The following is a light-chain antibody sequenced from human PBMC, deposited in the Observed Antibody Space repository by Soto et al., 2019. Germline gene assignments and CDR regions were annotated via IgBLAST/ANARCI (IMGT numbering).Light chain of an antibody. CDR2: DVS. CDR1: SSDVGAYNY. Sequence: QSALTQPPSASGSPGQSVTISCTGTSSDVGAYNYVSWYQQHPGKAPKLMIYDVSKRPSGVPYRFSGSKSGNAASLSITGLQAEDEADYYCQSYDRSLSASLFGGGTKLTVL. V-gene: IGLV2-8*01. J-gene: IGLJ3*02. CDR3: QSYDRSLSASL.